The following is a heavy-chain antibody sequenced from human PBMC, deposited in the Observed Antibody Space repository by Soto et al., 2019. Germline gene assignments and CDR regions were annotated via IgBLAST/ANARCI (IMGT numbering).Heavy chain of an antibody. V-gene: IGHV1-2*02. D-gene: IGHD3-10*01. J-gene: IGHJ6*02. CDR1: GYTFTGYY. CDR2: INPNSGGT. Sequence: RASVKVSCKASGYTFTGYYMHWVRQAPGQGLEWMGWINPNSGGTNYAQKFQGRVTMTRDTSISTAYMELSRLRSDDTAVYYCARVWSDLRIYYYYGMDVWGQGTTVTVSS. CDR3: ARVWSDLRIYYYYGMDV.